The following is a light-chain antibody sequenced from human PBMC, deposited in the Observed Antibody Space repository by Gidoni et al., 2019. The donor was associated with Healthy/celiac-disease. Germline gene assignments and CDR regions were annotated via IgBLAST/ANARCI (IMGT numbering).Light chain of an antibody. CDR3: QQYYSTPLT. CDR1: QSVLYSSNNKNY. Sequence: DIVMTQSPASLAVSLGERATLNCKSSQSVLYSSNNKNYLVWDQQKPGQPPKLLIYWASTRESGVPDRFSGSGSGTDFTLTISSLQAEDVAVYYCQQYYSTPLTFGQGTKVEIK. J-gene: IGKJ1*01. CDR2: WAS. V-gene: IGKV4-1*01.